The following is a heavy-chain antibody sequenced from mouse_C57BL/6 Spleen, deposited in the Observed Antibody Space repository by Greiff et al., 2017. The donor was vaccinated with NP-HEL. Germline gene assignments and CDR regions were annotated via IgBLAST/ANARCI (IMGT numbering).Heavy chain of an antibody. D-gene: IGHD4-1*01. Sequence: VQLQQSGAELARPGASVKLSCKASGYTFTSYGISWVKQRPGQGLEWIGEIYPRSGNTYYNEKFKGKATLTADKSSSTAYMELRSLTSEDSAVYFCARGKLGREAMDYWGQGTSVTVSS. CDR1: GYTFTSYG. CDR3: ARGKLGREAMDY. V-gene: IGHV1-81*01. CDR2: IYPRSGNT. J-gene: IGHJ4*01.